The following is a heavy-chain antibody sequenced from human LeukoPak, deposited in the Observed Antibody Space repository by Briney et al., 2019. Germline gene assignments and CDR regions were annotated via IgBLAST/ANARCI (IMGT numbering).Heavy chain of an antibody. CDR2: IDPGDSYT. D-gene: IGHD6-13*01. J-gene: IGHJ4*02. V-gene: IGHV5-10-1*01. CDR1: GYSFTSYW. CDR3: ARHRIATAGTADY. Sequence: GEFLKISCKGSGYSFTSYWISWVRQMPGKGLEWMGRIDPGDSYTDYSPSFQGHVTFSADRSISTAYLQWRSLKASDTAMYYCARHRIATAGTADYWGQGTLVTVSS.